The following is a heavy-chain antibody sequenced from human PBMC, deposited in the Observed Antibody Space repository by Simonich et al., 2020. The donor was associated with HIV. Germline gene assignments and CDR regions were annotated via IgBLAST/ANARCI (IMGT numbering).Heavy chain of an antibody. CDR3: ARVRELQTPDAFDI. CDR2: ITVGNGTS. J-gene: IGHJ3*02. Sequence: QVHLVQSGAEWKKPVASVKVSCKASGYTFINFAMHWVRKAPVQSLECMGRITVGNGTSNYSRKFQGIFTITRDTSASTAFMVLCSLRSADTAVYYCARVRELQTPDAFDIWGHGTMVTVSS. CDR1: GYTFINFA. D-gene: IGHD1-7*01. V-gene: IGHV1-3*01.